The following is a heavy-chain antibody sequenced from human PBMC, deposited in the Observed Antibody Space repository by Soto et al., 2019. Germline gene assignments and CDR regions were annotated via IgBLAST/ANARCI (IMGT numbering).Heavy chain of an antibody. Sequence: QVQLVQSGAEVKKPGASVKVSCKASGYTFSSYGISWVRQAPGQGLEWMGWISVYSGDTNYAQKLQGRVTMTTDTSTSPAYMELRCPGPEDPAVCYCARNRLTGYYGNSYYYGMDVWGQGTTVTVSS. CDR2: ISVYSGDT. D-gene: IGHD3-9*01. V-gene: IGHV1-18*01. CDR1: GYTFSSYG. J-gene: IGHJ6*02. CDR3: ARNRLTGYYGNSYYYGMDV.